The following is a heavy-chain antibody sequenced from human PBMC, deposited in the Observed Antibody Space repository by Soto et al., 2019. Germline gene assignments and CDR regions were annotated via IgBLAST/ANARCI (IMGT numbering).Heavy chain of an antibody. D-gene: IGHD1-26*01. Sequence: QVQLVQSGAEVKKPGSSVRVSAKLSEATSGAFLITGGRQAPGQGLEWMGEIIPIFGTANYAQKFQGRVTITADESTSTAYMELSSLRSEDTAVYYCARDGGRHSGGIDYWGQGTLVTVSS. CDR2: IIPIFGTA. V-gene: IGHV1-69*01. CDR1: EATSGAFL. CDR3: ARDGGRHSGGIDY. J-gene: IGHJ4*02.